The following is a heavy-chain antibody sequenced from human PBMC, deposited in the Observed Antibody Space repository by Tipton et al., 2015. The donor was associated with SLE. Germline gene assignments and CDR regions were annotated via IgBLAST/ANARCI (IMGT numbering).Heavy chain of an antibody. V-gene: IGHV3-13*05. CDR1: GFTFSSYA. Sequence: GSLRLSCAASGFTFSSYAMSWVRQAPGKGLEWVSAIGTAGDPYYPGSVKGRFTISRENAKNSLYLQMNSLRAGDTAVYYCARDRGELLGDAFDIWGQGTMVTVSS. CDR2: IGTAGDP. CDR3: ARDRGELLGDAFDI. D-gene: IGHD1-26*01. J-gene: IGHJ3*02.